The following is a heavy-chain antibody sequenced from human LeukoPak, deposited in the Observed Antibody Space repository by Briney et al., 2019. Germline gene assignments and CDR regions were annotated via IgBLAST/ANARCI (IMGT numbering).Heavy chain of an antibody. J-gene: IGHJ4*02. Sequence: ASVKVSCKASGYTFTDYYMHWVRQAPGQGLEWMGWIHPNSGGTNYAQKFQGRVTMTRDTSISTAYMELSRLTFDDTAVYYCGRKSASRKTSEFDYWGQGTLVTVSS. V-gene: IGHV1-2*02. D-gene: IGHD2-2*01. CDR3: GRKSASRKTSEFDY. CDR2: IHPNSGGT. CDR1: GYTFTDYY.